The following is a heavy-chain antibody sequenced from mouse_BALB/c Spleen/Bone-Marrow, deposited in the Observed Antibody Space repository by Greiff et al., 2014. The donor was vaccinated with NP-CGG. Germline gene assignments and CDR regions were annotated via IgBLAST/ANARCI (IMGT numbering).Heavy chain of an antibody. Sequence: EVQLQQSGPGLVKPSQSLSLTCTVTGYSITSDYAWNWIRQFPGNKLEWMGYISYSGSTSYNPSLKSRISITRDTSKNQFFLQLNSATTKDTATYYCARDYWYFDVWGAGTTVTVSS. J-gene: IGHJ1*01. CDR3: ARDYWYFDV. CDR2: ISYSGST. V-gene: IGHV3-2*02. CDR1: GYSITSDYA.